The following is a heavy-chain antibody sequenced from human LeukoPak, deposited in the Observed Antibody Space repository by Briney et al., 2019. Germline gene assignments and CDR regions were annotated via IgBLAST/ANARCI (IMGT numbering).Heavy chain of an antibody. Sequence: GGSLRLSCAASGFTFSTHWMSWVRQAPGKGLEWVAKIKEDGSEKYYVYSVKGRFTISRDNAKNSLSLQMHSLRDEDTAVYYCVRDQGYCTSASCRGDAFDVWGQGSMVSVSP. D-gene: IGHD2-2*01. CDR3: VRDQGYCTSASCRGDAFDV. J-gene: IGHJ3*01. CDR2: IKEDGSEK. V-gene: IGHV3-7*01. CDR1: GFTFSTHW.